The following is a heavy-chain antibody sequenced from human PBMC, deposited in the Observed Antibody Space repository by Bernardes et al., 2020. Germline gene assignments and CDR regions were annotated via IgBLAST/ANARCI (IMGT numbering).Heavy chain of an antibody. J-gene: IGHJ5*02. CDR3: ARDPISTWGLDWFDP. CDR1: GYTFTSYD. CDR2: MNPNSGNT. Sequence: ASVKVSCKASGYTFTSYDINWVRQATGQGLEWMGWMNPNSGNTGYAQKFQGRVTMTRNTSISTAYMELSSLRSEDTAMYYCARDPISTWGLDWFDPWGQGTLVTVSS. D-gene: IGHD3-16*01. V-gene: IGHV1-8*01.